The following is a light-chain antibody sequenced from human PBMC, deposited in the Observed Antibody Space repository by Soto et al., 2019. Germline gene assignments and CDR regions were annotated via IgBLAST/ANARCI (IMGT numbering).Light chain of an antibody. CDR3: QEYNNWPPWT. CDR2: GAS. CDR1: QSVGSN. J-gene: IGKJ1*01. Sequence: EIVMTQSPATLSVSPGERATLSCRASQSVGSNLAWYQQRPGQAPRLLIYGASTRATGIPARFSGSGSGTGFTLTISSLQSEDFAVYYCQEYNNWPPWTFGQGTKVDI. V-gene: IGKV3-15*01.